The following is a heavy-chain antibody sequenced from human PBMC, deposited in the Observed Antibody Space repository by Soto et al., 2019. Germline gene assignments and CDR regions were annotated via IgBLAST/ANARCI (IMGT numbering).Heavy chain of an antibody. J-gene: IGHJ3*02. D-gene: IGHD2-21*01. CDR3: ARDRHTGGDAFDI. CDR1: GGSISSDNYY. V-gene: IGHV4-31*03. CDR2: IYYGGNT. Sequence: QVQLQESGPGLVKPSQTLSLTCTVSGGSISSDNYYWSWIRQPPGKALEWIGYIYYGGNTYYNPSLKRRVNISVDTSKIQFSLKLSSVTAADTAVYYCARDRHTGGDAFDIWGQGTMVTVSS.